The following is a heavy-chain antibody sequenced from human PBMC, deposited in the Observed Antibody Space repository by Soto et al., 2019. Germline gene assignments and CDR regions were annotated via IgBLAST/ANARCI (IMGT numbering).Heavy chain of an antibody. CDR1: GYTFTSYA. CDR2: INAGNGNT. Sequence: GASVKVSCKASGYTFTSYAMHWVRQAPGQRFEWMGWINAGNGNTKYSQKFQGRVTITRDTSASTAYMELSSLRSEDTAVYYCASFGYYYDSSGSYYFDYWGQGTLVTVSS. D-gene: IGHD3-22*01. J-gene: IGHJ4*02. V-gene: IGHV1-3*01. CDR3: ASFGYYYDSSGSYYFDY.